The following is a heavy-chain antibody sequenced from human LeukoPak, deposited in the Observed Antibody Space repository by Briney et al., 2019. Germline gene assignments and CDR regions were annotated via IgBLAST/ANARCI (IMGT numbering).Heavy chain of an antibody. V-gene: IGHV4-59*01. Sequence: PSETLSLTCAVSGDSIIGSYWSWIRQAPGKGLEWIGYIYYSVDTDYNPSLKSRVTISVDMSKKQISLRLTFVTAADTAVYYCARRRYYDSSGYNPTYYFDYWGQGILVTVSS. CDR2: IYYSVDT. J-gene: IGHJ4*02. CDR3: ARRRYYDSSGYNPTYYFDY. D-gene: IGHD3-22*01. CDR1: GDSIIGSY.